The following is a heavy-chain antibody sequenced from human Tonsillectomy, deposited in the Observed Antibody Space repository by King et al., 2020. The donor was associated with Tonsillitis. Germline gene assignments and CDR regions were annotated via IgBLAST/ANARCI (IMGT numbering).Heavy chain of an antibody. CDR3: AKDKVATMPRDAFDL. D-gene: IGHD5-12*01. Sequence: QLVQSGGGLVQIGGSLRLSCAASGFTFSSYAMSWVRQALGKGLEWVSSISGSGGSTYSADSVKGRFTISRDNSKNTLYLQMNSLRAEDTAVYYCAKDKVATMPRDAFDLWGQGTMVTVSS. CDR1: GFTFSSYA. V-gene: IGHV3-23*04. CDR2: ISGSGGST. J-gene: IGHJ3*01.